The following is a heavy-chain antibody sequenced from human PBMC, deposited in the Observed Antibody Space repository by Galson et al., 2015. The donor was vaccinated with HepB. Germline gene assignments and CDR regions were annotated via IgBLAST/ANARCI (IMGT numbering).Heavy chain of an antibody. CDR1: GFTFSSYA. CDR2: ISGSGGST. CDR3: AGLERITMIVVD. V-gene: IGHV3-23*01. D-gene: IGHD3-22*01. J-gene: IGHJ4*02. Sequence: SLRLSCAASGFTFSSYAMSWVRQAPGKGLEWVSAISGSGGSTYYADSVKGRFTISRDNSKNTLYLQMNSLRAEDTAVYYCAGLERITMIVVDWGQGTLVTVSS.